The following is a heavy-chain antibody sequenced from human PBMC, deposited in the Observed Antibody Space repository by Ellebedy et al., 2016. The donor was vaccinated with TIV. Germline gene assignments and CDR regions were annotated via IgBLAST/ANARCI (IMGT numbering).Heavy chain of an antibody. CDR2: ISGSGGST. CDR3: ARGDYDSWFYHYMDV. D-gene: IGHD3-3*01. J-gene: IGHJ6*03. CDR1: GFTFSSYA. Sequence: GESLKISXAASGFTFSSYAMSWVRQAPGKGLEWVSAISGSGGSTYYADSVKGRFTISRDNSKNTLYLQMNSLRGEDTAVYYCARGDYDSWFYHYMDVWGKGTTVTVSS. V-gene: IGHV3-23*01.